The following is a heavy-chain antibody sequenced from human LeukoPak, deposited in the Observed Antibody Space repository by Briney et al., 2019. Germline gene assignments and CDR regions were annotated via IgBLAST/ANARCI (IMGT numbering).Heavy chain of an antibody. CDR2: INPTGGST. CDR3: ARASRYSYGSDY. V-gene: IGHV1-46*01. J-gene: IGHJ4*02. D-gene: IGHD5-18*01. Sequence: GASVKVSCKASGYTFISYQMHWVRQAPGQGLEWMGIINPTGGSTSHAQKFQGRVTMTRDTSTSTVYMELSSLRSEDTAVYYCARASRYSYGSDYWGQGTLVTVSS. CDR1: GYTFISYQ.